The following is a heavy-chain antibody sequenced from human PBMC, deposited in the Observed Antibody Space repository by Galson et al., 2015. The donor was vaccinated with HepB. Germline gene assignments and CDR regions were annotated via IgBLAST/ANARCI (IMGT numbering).Heavy chain of an antibody. CDR3: ARRPGYYYDSSGYYFDY. CDR2: IYPGDSDT. V-gene: IGHV5-51*03. CDR1: GYSFTSYW. J-gene: IGHJ4*02. Sequence: QSGAEVKKPGESLKISCKGSGYSFTSYWIGWVRQMPGKGLEWMGIIYPGDSDTRYSPSFQGQVTISADKSISTAYLQWSSLKASDTAMYYCARRPGYYYDSSGYYFDYWGQGTLVTVSS. D-gene: IGHD3-22*01.